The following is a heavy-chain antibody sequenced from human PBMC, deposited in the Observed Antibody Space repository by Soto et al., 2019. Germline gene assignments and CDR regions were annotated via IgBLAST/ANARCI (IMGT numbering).Heavy chain of an antibody. CDR2: ITSSSSTI. J-gene: IGHJ5*02. CDR1: GFTFSTYS. D-gene: IGHD6-13*01. Sequence: AGGSLRLSCAASGFTFSTYSMNWARQAPGKGLEWIAYITSSSSTIFYADSVKGRFTISRDNAKNSLYLQMNSLRDEDTSVYYCARDNGIAGSSDPWGQGTPVTVSS. CDR3: ARDNGIAGSSDP. V-gene: IGHV3-48*02.